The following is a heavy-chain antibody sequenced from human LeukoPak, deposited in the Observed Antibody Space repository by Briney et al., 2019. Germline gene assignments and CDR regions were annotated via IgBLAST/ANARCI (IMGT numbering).Heavy chain of an antibody. V-gene: IGHV4-59*01. J-gene: IGHJ4*02. D-gene: IGHD6-19*01. CDR2: IYYSGST. Sequence: PSETLPLTCTVSGGSISSYYWSWLRQPPGKGLEWIGYIYYSGSTNYNPSLKSRVTISVDTSKNQFSLKLSSVTAADTAVYYCAREYSSGWLDYWGQGTLVTVSS. CDR3: AREYSSGWLDY. CDR1: GGSISSYY.